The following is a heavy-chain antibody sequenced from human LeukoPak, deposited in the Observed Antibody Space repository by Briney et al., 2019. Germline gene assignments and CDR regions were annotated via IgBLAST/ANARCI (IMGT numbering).Heavy chain of an antibody. CDR2: VYYTGST. D-gene: IGHD1-26*01. Sequence: SETLSLTCTVSSGSISSYYWSWIRQPPGKGLEWIGYVYYTGSTSYKPSLKSRLSISVDTSKNQFSLKLSSVTAADTAIYYCASAVGATSLGAFDIWGQGTMVTVSS. J-gene: IGHJ3*02. CDR3: ASAVGATSLGAFDI. CDR1: SGSISSYY. V-gene: IGHV4-59*01.